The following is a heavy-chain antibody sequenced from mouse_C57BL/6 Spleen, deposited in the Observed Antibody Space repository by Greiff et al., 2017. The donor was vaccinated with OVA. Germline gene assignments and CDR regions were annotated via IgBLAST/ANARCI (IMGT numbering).Heavy chain of an antibody. V-gene: IGHV3-6*01. D-gene: IGHD2-2*01. CDR1: GYSITSGYY. CDR2: ISYDGSN. J-gene: IGHJ4*01. Sequence: EVKVEESGPGLVKPSQSLSLTCSVTGYSITSGYYWNWIRQFPGNKLEWMGYISYDGSNNYNPSLKNRISITRDTSKNQFFLKLNSVTTEDTATYYCARPYGYLYAMDYWGQGTSVTVSS. CDR3: ARPYGYLYAMDY.